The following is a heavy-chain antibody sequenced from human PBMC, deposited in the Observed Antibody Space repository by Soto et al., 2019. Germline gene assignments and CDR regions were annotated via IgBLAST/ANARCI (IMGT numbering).Heavy chain of an antibody. J-gene: IGHJ6*02. CDR1: GFTFSSYA. Sequence: DVQLLESGGHLVQPGGSLRLSCAASGFTFSSYAMSWVRQAPGKGLEWVSSVSAGGDMTYYSDSVKGRFTISRDNSNNELFLQMNSLRIEDTALYYCARGDRAGSGSPATYYYAGLDVWGQGTTVTVS. CDR3: ARGDRAGSGSPATYYYAGLDV. V-gene: IGHV3-23*01. CDR2: VSAGGDMT. D-gene: IGHD3-10*01.